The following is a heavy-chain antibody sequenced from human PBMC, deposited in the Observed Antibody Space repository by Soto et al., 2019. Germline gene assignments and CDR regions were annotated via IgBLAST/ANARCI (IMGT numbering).Heavy chain of an antibody. V-gene: IGHV1-69*13. CDR2: IIPIFGTA. CDR3: ASWRYYDFWSGYPSLHGLDP. J-gene: IGHJ5*02. Sequence: SVKVCCKASGGTFSSYAISWVRQAPGQGLEWMGGIIPIFGTANYAQKFQGRVTITADESTSTAYMELSSLRSEDTAVYYCASWRYYDFWSGYPSLHGLDPWGQGTLVTVSS. CDR1: GGTFSSYA. D-gene: IGHD3-3*01.